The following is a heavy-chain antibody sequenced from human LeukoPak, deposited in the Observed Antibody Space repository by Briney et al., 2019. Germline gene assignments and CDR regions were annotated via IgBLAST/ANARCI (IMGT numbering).Heavy chain of an antibody. D-gene: IGHD3-10*01. CDR2: INWNGGST. V-gene: IGHV3-20*04. Sequence: GGSLRLSCAASGFTFDDYGMSWVRQAPGKGLEWVSGINWNGGSTGYADSVKGRFTISRDNAKNSLYLQMNSLRAEDTAVYYCARSLTMVRGANDAFDIWGQGTMVTVSS. CDR3: ARSLTMVRGANDAFDI. J-gene: IGHJ3*02. CDR1: GFTFDDYG.